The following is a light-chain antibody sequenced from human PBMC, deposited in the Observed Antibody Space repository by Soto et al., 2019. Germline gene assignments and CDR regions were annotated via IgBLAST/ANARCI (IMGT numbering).Light chain of an antibody. J-gene: IGKJ1*01. CDR2: DAS. Sequence: DIQMTQSPSSLSASIRDRVTITCRASQSISNWLAWYQQKPGKAPNLLIYDASSLESGVPSRFSGSGSGTEFTLTISSLQPDDFATYYCQQYNSYSRTFGQGTKVEIK. CDR1: QSISNW. CDR3: QQYNSYSRT. V-gene: IGKV1-5*01.